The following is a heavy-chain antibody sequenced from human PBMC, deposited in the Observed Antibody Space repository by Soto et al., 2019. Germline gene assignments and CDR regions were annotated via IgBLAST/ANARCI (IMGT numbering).Heavy chain of an antibody. V-gene: IGHV3-30*18. CDR1: GFTFSSYG. Sequence: GGSLRLSCAASGFTFSSYGMHWVRQAPGKGLEWVAVISYDGSNKYYADSVKGRFTISRDNSKNMRYLQMSSLRAEDTAVYYCAKNRHIVVVPAATDYWGQGTLVTVSS. J-gene: IGHJ4*02. CDR2: ISYDGSNK. CDR3: AKNRHIVVVPAATDY. D-gene: IGHD2-2*01.